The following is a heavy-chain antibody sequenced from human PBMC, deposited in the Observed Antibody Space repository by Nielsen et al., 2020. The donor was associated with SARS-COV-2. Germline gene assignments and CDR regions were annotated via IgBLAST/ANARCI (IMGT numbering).Heavy chain of an antibody. CDR1: GYSFTSYW. J-gene: IGHJ3*02. CDR2: IYPGDSDT. V-gene: IGHV5-51*01. D-gene: IGHD1-26*01. Sequence: GESLKISCKGSGYSFTSYWIGWVRQMPGKGLEWMGIIYPGDSDTRYSPSFQGQVTISADKSISTAYLQWSSLKASDTAMYYCASAIGIVGATNRPAFDIWGQGTMVTVSS. CDR3: ASAIGIVGATNRPAFDI.